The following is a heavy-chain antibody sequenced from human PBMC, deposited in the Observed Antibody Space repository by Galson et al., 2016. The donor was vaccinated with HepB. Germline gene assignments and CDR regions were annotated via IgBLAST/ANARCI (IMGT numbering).Heavy chain of an antibody. CDR3: ARGPAGNFWSAYYLDH. CDR1: GYTFTTYN. V-gene: IGHV1-8*01. Sequence: SVKVSCKASGYTFTTYNINWVRQATGQGLEWMGWMNPNSGNTGYAQKFQGRATMTRNTSISTAYMELSSLRSEDTAVYYCARGPAGNFWSAYYLDHWGQGTLVTVSS. CDR2: MNPNSGNT. J-gene: IGHJ4*02. D-gene: IGHD3-3*01.